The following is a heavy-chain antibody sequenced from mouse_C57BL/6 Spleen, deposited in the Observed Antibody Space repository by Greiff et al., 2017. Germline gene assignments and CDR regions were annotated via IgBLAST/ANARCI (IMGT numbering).Heavy chain of an antibody. V-gene: IGHV14-4*01. CDR1: GFNIKADY. D-gene: IGHD2-2*01. J-gene: IGHJ2*01. CDR3: TPRNGYDGPLSY. CDR2: IDPENGET. Sequence: VQLQQPGAELVRPGASVKLSCTASGFNIKADYMHWVKQRPEQGLEWIGGIDPENGETKYAPKVQGKATIPADTSSNPAYLQLSSLTSEDTAVYYWTPRNGYDGPLSYWGKGTTLPVSS.